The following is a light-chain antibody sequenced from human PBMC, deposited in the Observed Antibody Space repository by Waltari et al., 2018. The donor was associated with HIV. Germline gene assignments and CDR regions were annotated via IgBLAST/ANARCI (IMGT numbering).Light chain of an antibody. CDR2: DVS. CDR1: SSAVGGYNY. CDR3: CSYAGSYTVV. V-gene: IGLV2-11*01. J-gene: IGLJ2*01. Sequence: QSALTQPRSVSGSPGQSVPISCTGTSSAVGGYNYVSWYQQHPGKAPKLMIYDVSKRPSGVPDRFSGSKSGNTASLTISGLQAEDEADYSCCSYAGSYTVVFGGGTKLTVL.